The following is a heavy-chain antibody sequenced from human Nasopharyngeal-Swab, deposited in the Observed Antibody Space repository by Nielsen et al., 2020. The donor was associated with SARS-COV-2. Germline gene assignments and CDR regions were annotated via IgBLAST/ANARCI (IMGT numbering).Heavy chain of an antibody. CDR3: ARALDKTYYYDSSGGYYFDY. D-gene: IGHD3-22*01. CDR1: GFTFSSYA. CDR2: ISYDGSNK. Sequence: LSLTCAASGFTFSSYAMHWVRQAPGKGMEWVAVISYDGSNKYYADSVKGRFTISRDNSKNTLYLQMNSLRAEDTAVYYCARALDKTYYYDSSGGYYFDYWGQGTLVTVSS. J-gene: IGHJ4*02. V-gene: IGHV3-30-3*01.